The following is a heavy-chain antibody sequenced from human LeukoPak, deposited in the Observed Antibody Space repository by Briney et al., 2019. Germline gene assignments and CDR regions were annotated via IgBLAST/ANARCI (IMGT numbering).Heavy chain of an antibody. V-gene: IGHV3-21*01. CDR2: ISSSSSYI. Sequence: GGSLRLSCAASGFTFSSYSMNWVRQAPGKGLEWVSSISSSSSYIYYADSVKGRFTISRDNAKNSLYLQMNSLRAEDTAVYYCARGFIAAAGTEYYWGQGTLVTVSS. D-gene: IGHD6-13*01. CDR3: ARGFIAAAGTEYY. CDR1: GFTFSSYS. J-gene: IGHJ4*02.